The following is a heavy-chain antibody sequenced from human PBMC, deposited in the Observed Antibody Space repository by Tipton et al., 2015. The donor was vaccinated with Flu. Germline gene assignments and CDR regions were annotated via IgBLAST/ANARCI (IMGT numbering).Heavy chain of an antibody. V-gene: IGHV4-4*07. CDR1: GGSISSYY. CDR3: ARDLRGYSGYTGGDAFDL. Sequence: TLSLTCTVSGGSISSYYWSWIRQPAGKGLEWIGRIYTSGSTSYNPSLKSRVTMSVDTSKNQFSLKLSSVTAADTAVYYCARDLRGYSGYTGGDAFDLWGPGIMVTVSS. D-gene: IGHD5-12*01. J-gene: IGHJ3*01. CDR2: IYTSGST.